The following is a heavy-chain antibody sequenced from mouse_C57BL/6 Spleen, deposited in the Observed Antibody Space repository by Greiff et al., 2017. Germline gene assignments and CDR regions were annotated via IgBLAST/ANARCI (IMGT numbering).Heavy chain of an antibody. CDR3: AKYYGCSNVCWYFDV. V-gene: IGHV1-64*01. Sequence: QVQLQQPGAELVKPGASVKLSCKASGYTFTSYWMHWVKQRPGQGLEWIGMIRPNSGSTNYNEKFKSKATLTVDKSSSTAYMQLSSLTSEDTAVYYCAKYYGCSNVCWYFDVWGTGTTVTVSS. J-gene: IGHJ1*03. CDR2: IRPNSGST. CDR1: GYTFTSYW. D-gene: IGHD1-1*02.